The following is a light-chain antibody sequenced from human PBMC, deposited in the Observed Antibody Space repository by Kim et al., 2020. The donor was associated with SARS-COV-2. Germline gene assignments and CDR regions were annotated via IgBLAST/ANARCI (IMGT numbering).Light chain of an antibody. Sequence: DIQMTQSPSSLSASLGDRVTITCRASQSISNYLNWYQQKPGKAPKLLIYAASSLQSGVPSRFSGSGSGTDFTLTISSLQPEDFATYYWQQSYSTPPYTFGQGTNLEI. CDR2: AAS. CDR3: QQSYSTPPYT. V-gene: IGKV1-39*01. CDR1: QSISNY. J-gene: IGKJ2*01.